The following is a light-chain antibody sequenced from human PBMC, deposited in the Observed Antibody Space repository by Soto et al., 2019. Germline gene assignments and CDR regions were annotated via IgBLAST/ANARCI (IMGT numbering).Light chain of an antibody. Sequence: EIVLTQSPGTLSLFPGDRATLSCRASQRVSNSYLAWFQQKPGQAPRLLIYDASSRAAGDPDRVSGGGSGTDFTLTISALEPEDFALYFCQQYERPPFAFGQGTRLEI. V-gene: IGKV3-20*01. J-gene: IGKJ2*01. CDR2: DAS. CDR3: QQYERPPFA. CDR1: QRVSNSY.